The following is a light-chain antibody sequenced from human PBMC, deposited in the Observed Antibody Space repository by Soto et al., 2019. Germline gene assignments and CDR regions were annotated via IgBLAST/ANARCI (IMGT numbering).Light chain of an antibody. CDR2: GAS. CDR1: QSLTSN. Sequence: EIVMTQSPDTLSVSPGERATLSCRASQSLTSNLAWYQQKPGQTPRLIIYGASTRATGTPPRFSGSESGTEFTLTISSLQSEDFALYYCQQYNGWPLTFGGGTKVEIK. V-gene: IGKV3-15*01. CDR3: QQYNGWPLT. J-gene: IGKJ4*01.